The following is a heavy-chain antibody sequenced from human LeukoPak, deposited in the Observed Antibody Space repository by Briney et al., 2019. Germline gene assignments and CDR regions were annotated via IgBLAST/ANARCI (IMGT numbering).Heavy chain of an antibody. CDR1: GGSISDGGYY. Sequence: PSETLSLTCTVSGGSISDGGYYWSWIRQHPGKGLEWIGYIYDRGTTYYSPALQSRVTISVDTSDKKFSLKLKSLTAADTAVYYCARGGDRRGFDYWGQGTLVTVSS. CDR2: IYDRGTT. J-gene: IGHJ4*02. D-gene: IGHD1-14*01. CDR3: ARGGDRRGFDY. V-gene: IGHV4-31*03.